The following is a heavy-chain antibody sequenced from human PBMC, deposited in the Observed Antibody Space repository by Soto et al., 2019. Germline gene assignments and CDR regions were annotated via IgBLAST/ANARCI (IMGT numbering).Heavy chain of an antibody. CDR3: AKVIMGLSEQQLFDY. CDR1: GFTFSSYA. D-gene: IGHD6-13*01. V-gene: IGHV3-23*01. J-gene: IGHJ4*02. Sequence: EVQLLESGGGLVQPGGSLRLSCAASGFTFSSYAMSWVRQAPGKGLEWVSAISGSGGSTYYADSVQGRFTISRDNSKNTLYLQMNSLRAEDTAVYYCAKVIMGLSEQQLFDYWGQGTLVTVSS. CDR2: ISGSGGST.